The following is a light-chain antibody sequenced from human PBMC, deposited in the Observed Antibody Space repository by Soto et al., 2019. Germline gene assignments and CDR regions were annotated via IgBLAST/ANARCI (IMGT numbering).Light chain of an antibody. CDR3: MQALQTPH. J-gene: IGKJ5*01. CDR1: QSLLHSNGYNY. Sequence: DIVTTQSPLSLPVTPGEPASISCRSSQSLLHSNGYNYLDWYLQKPGQSPQLLIYLGSNRASGVPDRFSGSGSGTDFTLKISRVEAEDVGVYYCMQALQTPHFGQGTRLEIK. V-gene: IGKV2-28*01. CDR2: LGS.